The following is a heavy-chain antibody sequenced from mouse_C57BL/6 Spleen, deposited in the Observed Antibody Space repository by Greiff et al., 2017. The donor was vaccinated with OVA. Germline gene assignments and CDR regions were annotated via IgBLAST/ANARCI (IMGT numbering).Heavy chain of an antibody. CDR3: ARYSNYRDYFDY. J-gene: IGHJ2*01. V-gene: IGHV5-17*01. Sequence: EVQLMESGGGLVKPGGSLKLSCAASGFTFSDYGMHWVRQAPEKGLEWIAYISSGSGTIYYADKVKGRFTISRDNAKNTLFLQMTSLRSEDTAMYYCARYSNYRDYFDYWGQGTTLTVSS. CDR2: ISSGSGTI. CDR1: GFTFSDYG. D-gene: IGHD2-5*01.